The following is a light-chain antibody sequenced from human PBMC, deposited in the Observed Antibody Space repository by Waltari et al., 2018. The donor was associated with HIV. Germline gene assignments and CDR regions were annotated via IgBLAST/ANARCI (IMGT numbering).Light chain of an antibody. CDR2: EVN. V-gene: IGLV2-8*01. Sequence: QSALTQPPSASGSPGQSVTISCTGTTNDVGGYNYVSWYQHLPGKAPRLIIYEVNKRPSGVPDRFSGSKSDNTASLTVSGLQAEDEADYYCSSYTGSSNIIFGGGTKLTVL. CDR3: SSYTGSSNII. CDR1: TNDVGGYNY. J-gene: IGLJ2*01.